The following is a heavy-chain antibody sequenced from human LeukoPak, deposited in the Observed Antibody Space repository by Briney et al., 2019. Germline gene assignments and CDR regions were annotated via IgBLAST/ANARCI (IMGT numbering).Heavy chain of an antibody. V-gene: IGHV3-48*01. J-gene: IGHJ4*02. CDR3: ARRYFDY. CDR2: INNSDKSM. Sequence: GGSLRLSCEASGFTFSSYSMNWIRQAPGKGLEWVSYINNSDKSMYADSVKGRFTISRDNAKSSLYLQMNSLRAEDTAVYYCARRYFDYWGQGTLVTVSS. CDR1: GFTFSSYS.